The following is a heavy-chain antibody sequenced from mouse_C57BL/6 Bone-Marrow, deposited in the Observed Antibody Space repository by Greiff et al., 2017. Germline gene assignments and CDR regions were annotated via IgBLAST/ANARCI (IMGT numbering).Heavy chain of an antibody. D-gene: IGHD3-1*01. Sequence: QVQLQQPGTELVKPGASVKLSCKASGYTFTSYWMHWVKQRPGQGLEWIGNINPSNGGTNYNAKFKSKATLTVDKSSSTAYMQLSSLTSEDSAVYYWARSGVNAGREEYYYAMDYWGQGTSVTVSA. V-gene: IGHV1-53*01. CDR2: INPSNGGT. CDR1: GYTFTSYW. J-gene: IGHJ4*01. CDR3: ARSGVNAGREEYYYAMDY.